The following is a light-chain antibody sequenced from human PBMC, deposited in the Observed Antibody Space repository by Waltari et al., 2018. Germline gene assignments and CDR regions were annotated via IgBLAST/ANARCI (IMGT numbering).Light chain of an antibody. Sequence: QSSLTHPASVSGSPGQSITIPCTGSTSDIGSYNLVSLYQQHPGNAPKLIMYDDNKRPSGVSNSFSASKSGNTASRTISGLQAEDESDFYCCAYAGNSVVFGGGTKLTVL. V-gene: IGLV2-23*01. CDR3: CAYAGNSVV. CDR1: TSDIGSYNL. J-gene: IGLJ2*01. CDR2: DDN.